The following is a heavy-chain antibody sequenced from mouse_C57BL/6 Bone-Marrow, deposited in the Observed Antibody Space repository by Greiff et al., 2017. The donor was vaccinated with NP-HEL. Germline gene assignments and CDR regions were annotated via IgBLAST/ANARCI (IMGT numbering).Heavy chain of an antibody. CDR2: IDPENGDT. D-gene: IGHD4-1*01. V-gene: IGHV14-4*01. CDR3: TTVIWDPSFDV. J-gene: IGHJ1*03. CDR1: GFNIKDDY. Sequence: EVKLMESGAELVRPGASVKLSCTASGFNIKDDYMHWVKQRPEQGLEWIGWIDPENGDTEYASKFQGKATITADTSSNTAYRQLSSLTSVHTAVYYVTTVIWDPSFDVWGTGTTVTVSS.